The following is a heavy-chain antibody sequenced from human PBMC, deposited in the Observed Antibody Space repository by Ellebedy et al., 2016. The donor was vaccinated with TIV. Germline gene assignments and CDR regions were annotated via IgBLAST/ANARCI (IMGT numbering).Heavy chain of an antibody. V-gene: IGHV4-59*01. CDR3: ARGTMGDSSGYYHYYYGMDV. D-gene: IGHD3-22*01. Sequence: MPSETLSLTCTVSGGSISSYYWSWIRQPPGKGLEWIGYIYYSGSTNYNPSLKSRVTISVDTSKNQFSLKLSSVTAADTAVYYCARGTMGDSSGYYHYYYGMDVWGQGTTVTVSS. CDR1: GGSISSYY. CDR2: IYYSGST. J-gene: IGHJ6*02.